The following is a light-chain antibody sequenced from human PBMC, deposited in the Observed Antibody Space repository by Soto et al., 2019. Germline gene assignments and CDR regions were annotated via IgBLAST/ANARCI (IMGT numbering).Light chain of an antibody. CDR1: QSISSW. Sequence: DIPMTQSPSTLSASVGDRVTITCRASQSISSWLAWYQQKPGKAPKLLIYDASSLESGVPSRFSGSGSGTVFTLIISSLQPDDFATYYCHQYNSYAPRTFGQGTKVEIK. V-gene: IGKV1-5*01. CDR2: DAS. J-gene: IGKJ1*01. CDR3: HQYNSYAPRT.